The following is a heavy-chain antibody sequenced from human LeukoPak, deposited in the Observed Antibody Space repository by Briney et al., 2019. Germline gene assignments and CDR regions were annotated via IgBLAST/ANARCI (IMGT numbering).Heavy chain of an antibody. CDR2: ISSSSSYI. Sequence: GGSLRLSCAASGFTLSTYSMNWVRQAPGKGLEWVSSISSSSSYIYYADSVKGRFTISRDNSMNTLYLQMNSLRSEDTAVYYCARSDSCSWHLFDSWGQGTLVTVSS. J-gene: IGHJ4*02. CDR1: GFTLSTYS. V-gene: IGHV3-21*01. CDR3: ARSDSCSWHLFDS. D-gene: IGHD6-13*01.